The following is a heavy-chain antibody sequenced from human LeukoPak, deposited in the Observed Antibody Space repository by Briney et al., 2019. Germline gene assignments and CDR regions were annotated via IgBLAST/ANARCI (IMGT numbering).Heavy chain of an antibody. CDR1: GGSISSYY. J-gene: IGHJ6*03. CDR3: ARVEGYSSGWSDSRYYYYMDV. Sequence: SETLSLTCTVSGGSISSYYWSWIRQPPGKGLEWIGYIYYSGSTNYNPSLKSRVTISVDTSKNQFSLKLSSVTAADTAVYYCARVEGYSSGWSDSRYYYYMDVWGKGTTVTVSS. CDR2: IYYSGST. D-gene: IGHD6-19*01. V-gene: IGHV4-59*01.